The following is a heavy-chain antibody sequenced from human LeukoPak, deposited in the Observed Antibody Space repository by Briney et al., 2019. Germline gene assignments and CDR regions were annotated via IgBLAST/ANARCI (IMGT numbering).Heavy chain of an antibody. D-gene: IGHD6-19*01. CDR2: IKQDGSEK. CDR1: GFTFSSHW. V-gene: IGHV3-7*01. J-gene: IGHJ4*02. Sequence: GGSLRLSCAASGFTFSSHWMSWVRQAPGKGLEWVANIKQDGSEKYYVDSVKGRFTISRDNAKNSLYLQMNSLRAEDTAVYYCARDIGKSFLYSSGWYYFDYWGQGTLVTVSS. CDR3: ARDIGKSFLYSSGWYYFDY.